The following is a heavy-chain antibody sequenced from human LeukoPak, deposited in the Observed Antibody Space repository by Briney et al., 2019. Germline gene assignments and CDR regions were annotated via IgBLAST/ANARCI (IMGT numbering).Heavy chain of an antibody. Sequence: PGGSLRLSCAASGFGFDDYAMHWVRQAPGKGLEWVSGISWNSGSIGYADSVKGRFIISRDNAKNSLYLQMNSLRPEDTALYYCAKDAQAYGDYLLSWFDPWGQGTLVTVSS. CDR3: AKDAQAYGDYLLSWFDP. V-gene: IGHV3-9*01. CDR2: ISWNSGSI. J-gene: IGHJ5*02. D-gene: IGHD4-17*01. CDR1: GFGFDDYA.